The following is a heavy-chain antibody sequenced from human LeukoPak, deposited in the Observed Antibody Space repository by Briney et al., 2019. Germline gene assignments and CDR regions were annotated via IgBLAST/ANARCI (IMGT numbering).Heavy chain of an antibody. CDR3: AKSDFWSGRYDYGMDV. J-gene: IGHJ6*02. Sequence: GGSLRLSCAASGFHFSGYGMHWVRQAPGKGVVWGAVLSYDGSNKYYADSVKGRFTISRDNSKNTLYLQMNSLRAEDTAVFYCAKSDFWSGRYDYGMDVWGQGTTVTVSS. CDR1: GFHFSGYG. CDR2: LSYDGSNK. V-gene: IGHV3-30*18. D-gene: IGHD3-3*01.